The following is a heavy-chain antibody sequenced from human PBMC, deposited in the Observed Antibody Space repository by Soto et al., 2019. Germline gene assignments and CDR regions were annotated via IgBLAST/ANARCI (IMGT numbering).Heavy chain of an antibody. Sequence: TGGSLRLSCAASGFTFSSYWMSWVRQAPGKGLEWVANIKQDGSEKYYVDSVKGRFTISRDNAKNSLYLQMNSLRAEDTAVYYCARDRPRRGYCSSTSCPNYYYYGMDVWGQGTTVIVSS. D-gene: IGHD2-2*01. J-gene: IGHJ6*02. CDR2: IKQDGSEK. CDR1: GFTFSSYW. V-gene: IGHV3-7*01. CDR3: ARDRPRRGYCSSTSCPNYYYYGMDV.